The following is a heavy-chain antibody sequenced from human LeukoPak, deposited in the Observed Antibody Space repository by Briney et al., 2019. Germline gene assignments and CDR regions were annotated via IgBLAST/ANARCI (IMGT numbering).Heavy chain of an antibody. Sequence: GGSLRLSCSASGFTFSHYAMHWVRQAPGKGLEYVSAIGTTGGSTYYADSVKGRFTISRDNAKNSLYLQMNSLRAEDTAVYYCARDPIVATMEPGYWGQGTLVTVSS. CDR3: ARDPIVATMEPGY. CDR2: IGTTGGST. J-gene: IGHJ4*02. CDR1: GFTFSHYA. V-gene: IGHV3-64*04. D-gene: IGHD5-12*01.